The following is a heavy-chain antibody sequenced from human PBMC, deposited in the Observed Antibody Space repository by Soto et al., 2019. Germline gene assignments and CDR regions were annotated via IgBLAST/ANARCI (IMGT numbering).Heavy chain of an antibody. D-gene: IGHD5-12*01. J-gene: IGHJ4*01. CDR3: ARHSPTRWLRPSKDY. CDR1: GYTFTSYG. V-gene: IGHV1-18*01. CDR2: ISAYNGNT. Sequence: AAVKVSCKASGYTFTSYGISWVRQAPGQGIEWMGWISAYNGNTNYAQKLQGRVTRTTDTSTRTAYMELRSLRSDDTAVYYCARHSPTRWLRPSKDYWGHGPLVTLSS.